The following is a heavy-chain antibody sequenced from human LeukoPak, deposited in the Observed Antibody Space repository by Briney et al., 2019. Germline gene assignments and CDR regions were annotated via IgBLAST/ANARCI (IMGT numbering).Heavy chain of an antibody. D-gene: IGHD3-9*01. CDR1: GFTVSSNY. J-gene: IGHJ4*02. Sequence: GGSLRLSCAASGFTVSSNYMSWVRQAPGKGLEWVSVIYSGGSTYYADSVKGRFTISRDNAKNTLYLQMNSLRAEDTAVYYCARVWYYDILTGYSPFDYWGQGTLVTVSS. CDR2: IYSGGST. CDR3: ARVWYYDILTGYSPFDY. V-gene: IGHV3-66*01.